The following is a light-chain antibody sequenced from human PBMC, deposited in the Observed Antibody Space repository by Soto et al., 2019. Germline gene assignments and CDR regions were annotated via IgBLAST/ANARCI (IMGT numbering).Light chain of an antibody. CDR2: DAS. CDR1: QSVSSY. CDR3: QQRSNWPRST. V-gene: IGKV3-11*01. J-gene: IGKJ1*01. Sequence: EIVLTQSPATLSLSPGERATLSCRASQSVSSYLAWYQQKPGQAHRLLIYDASNRATGIPARFSGSGSGTDFTLTISSLEPEDFAVYYCQQRSNWPRSTFGQGTKVEIK.